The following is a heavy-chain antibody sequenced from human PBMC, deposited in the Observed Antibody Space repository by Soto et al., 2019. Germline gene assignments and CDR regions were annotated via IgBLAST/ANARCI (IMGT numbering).Heavy chain of an antibody. V-gene: IGHV3-74*01. CDR1: GFTFDTYW. CDR2: VHNDGSNP. Sequence: EVQLVESGGGLVQPGGSLRLSCVASGFTFDTYWMHWVRQAPGKGLEWVARVHNDGSNPTYGDSVKGRFTVSRDNTKSTLFLQMDSLRAEDTAFYYCTNAVDHWGQGTLVTVSS. CDR3: TNAVDH. J-gene: IGHJ4*02.